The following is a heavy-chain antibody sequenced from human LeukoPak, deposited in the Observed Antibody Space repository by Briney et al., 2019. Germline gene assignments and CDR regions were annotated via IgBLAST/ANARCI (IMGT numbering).Heavy chain of an antibody. J-gene: IGHJ4*02. D-gene: IGHD6-13*01. CDR1: GYTFTSYY. Sequence: ASVKVSCKASGYTFTSYYMHWVRQAPGQGLEWMGIINPSGGSTSYAQKFQGRVTMTRDTSTSTVYMELSSLRSEDTAVYYCARELGLCSSRWYFDYWGQGTLVTVSS. CDR3: ARELGLCSSRWYFDY. CDR2: INPSGGST. V-gene: IGHV1-46*01.